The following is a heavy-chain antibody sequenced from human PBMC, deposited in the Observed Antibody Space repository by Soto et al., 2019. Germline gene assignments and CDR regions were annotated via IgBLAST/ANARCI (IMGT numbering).Heavy chain of an antibody. J-gene: IGHJ6*02. D-gene: IGHD6-13*01. V-gene: IGHV3-30-3*01. CDR1: GFTFSSYA. CDR3: ARGHSSSWYPMDV. CDR2: ISYDGSNK. Sequence: QVQLVESGGGVVQPGRSLRLSCAASGFTFSSYAMHWVRQAPGKGLEWVAVISYDGSNKYYADSVKGRFTISRDNSKNTLYLQMNSLRAEDTAVYYCARGHSSSWYPMDVWGQGTLVTVSS.